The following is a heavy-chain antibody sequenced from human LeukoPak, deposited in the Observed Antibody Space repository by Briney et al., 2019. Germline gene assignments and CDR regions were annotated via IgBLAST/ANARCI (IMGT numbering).Heavy chain of an antibody. D-gene: IGHD5-18*01. Sequence: GASVKVSCKVSGYTLTELSMHWVRQAPGKGLEWMGGFDPEDGETIYAQKFQGRVTMTEDTSTDTAYMELSSLRSEDTAVHYCLIQLWLSDVLDYWGQGTLVTVSS. CDR3: LIQLWLSDVLDY. CDR1: GYTLTELS. V-gene: IGHV1-24*01. J-gene: IGHJ4*02. CDR2: FDPEDGET.